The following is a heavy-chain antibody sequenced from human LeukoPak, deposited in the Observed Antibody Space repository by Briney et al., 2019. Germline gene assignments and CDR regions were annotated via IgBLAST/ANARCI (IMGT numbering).Heavy chain of an antibody. Sequence: PGGSLRLSCAASGFTFSSYEMNWVRQAPGKGLEWVSAISGSGGSTYYADSVKGRFTISRDNSKNTLYLQMNSLRAEDTAVYYCAKYHDSSGFYYFDYWGQGTLVTVSS. D-gene: IGHD3-22*01. CDR2: ISGSGGST. V-gene: IGHV3-23*01. CDR1: GFTFSSYE. J-gene: IGHJ4*02. CDR3: AKYHDSSGFYYFDY.